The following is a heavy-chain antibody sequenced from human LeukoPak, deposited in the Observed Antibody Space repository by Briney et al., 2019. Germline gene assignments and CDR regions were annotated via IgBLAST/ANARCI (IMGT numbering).Heavy chain of an antibody. D-gene: IGHD3-22*01. Sequence: GESLKISCKGSGYTFTSYWIGWVRQMPGKGLEWMGIIYPGDSDTRYSPSFQGQVTISADKSISTAYLQWSSLKASDTAMYYCARSSRTYYYDSSGDSHPIYYYYYMDVWGKGTTVTISS. CDR1: GYTFTSYW. V-gene: IGHV5-51*01. CDR2: IYPGDSDT. CDR3: ARSSRTYYYDSSGDSHPIYYYYYMDV. J-gene: IGHJ6*03.